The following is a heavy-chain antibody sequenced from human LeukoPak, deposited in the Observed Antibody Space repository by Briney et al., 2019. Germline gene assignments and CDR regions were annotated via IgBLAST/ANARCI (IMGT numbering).Heavy chain of an antibody. D-gene: IGHD6-13*01. V-gene: IGHV1-8*01. J-gene: IGHJ4*02. Sequence: ASVKVSCKASGYTFTSYDINWVRQATGQGLEWMGWMNPNSGNTGYAQKFQGGVTMTRNTSISTAYMELSSLRSEDTAVYYCARGVYTGYSSSYDYWGQGTLVTVSS. CDR1: GYTFTSYD. CDR3: ARGVYTGYSSSYDY. CDR2: MNPNSGNT.